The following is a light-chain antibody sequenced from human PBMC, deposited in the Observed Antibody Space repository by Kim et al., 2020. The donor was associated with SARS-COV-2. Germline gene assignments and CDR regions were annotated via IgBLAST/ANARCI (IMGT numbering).Light chain of an antibody. CDR2: DVS. Sequence: SLSPGERATLSCRASQSVSSHLAWYQQKPGQALRLLIYDVSSRATGIPARFSGSGSGTDFTLTISSLEPEDVAVYYCQQRSNLITFGQGTRLEIK. CDR1: QSVSSH. V-gene: IGKV3-11*01. CDR3: QQRSNLIT. J-gene: IGKJ5*01.